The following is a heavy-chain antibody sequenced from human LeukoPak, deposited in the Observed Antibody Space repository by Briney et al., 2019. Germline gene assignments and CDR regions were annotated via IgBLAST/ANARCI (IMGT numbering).Heavy chain of an antibody. CDR3: ARDGSSSGWFDP. CDR2: INPSGGST. J-gene: IGHJ5*02. V-gene: IGHV1-46*01. CDR1: VYTFTSYY. D-gene: IGHD6-6*01. Sequence: ASVKVSCKASVYTFTSYYIHWVRQAPVQGLEWMGIINPSGGSTIYAQKFQGRVTMTRDMSTSTVYMELSSLRSEDTAVYHCARDGSSSGWFDPWGQGSLVTVSS.